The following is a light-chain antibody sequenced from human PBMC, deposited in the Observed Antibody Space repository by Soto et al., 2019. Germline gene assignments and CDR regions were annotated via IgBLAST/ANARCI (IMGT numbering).Light chain of an antibody. V-gene: IGKV3-20*01. CDR1: QSVDSTY. Sequence: VLSQSPCTLSLSPGESATLSCRASQSVDSTYITWYQQKPGQAPRLLIYGTSGRATGIPDRFSGSGSGTDFTLTISRLEPEDFAVYYCQHYDSSRTFGQGT. J-gene: IGKJ1*01. CDR2: GTS. CDR3: QHYDSSRT.